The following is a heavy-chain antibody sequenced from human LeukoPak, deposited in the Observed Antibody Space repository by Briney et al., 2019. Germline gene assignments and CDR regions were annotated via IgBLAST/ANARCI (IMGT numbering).Heavy chain of an antibody. CDR2: FSGSGGST. V-gene: IGHV3-23*01. J-gene: IGHJ6*02. D-gene: IGHD3-10*01. CDR1: GFTFSSYA. CDR3: AKDSVWFGDLLGGMDV. Sequence: GGSLRLSCAASGFTFSSYAMSWVRQAPGKGLEWVSAFSGSGGSTYYADSVKGRFTISRDNSKNTLYLQMNTLRTEDTAVYYCAKDSVWFGDLLGGMDVWGQGTTVTVS.